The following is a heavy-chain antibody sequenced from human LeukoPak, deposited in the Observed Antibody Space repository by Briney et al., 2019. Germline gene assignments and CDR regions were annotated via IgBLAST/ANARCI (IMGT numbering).Heavy chain of an antibody. D-gene: IGHD6-19*01. CDR1: GGSISSYY. J-gene: IGHJ4*02. CDR3: ARHSSYTSGWFQDY. Sequence: SETLSLTCTVSGGSISSYYWSWIRQPPGKGLEWIGYIYYSGSTNYNPSLKSRVTISVDTSRNQFSLKLNSVTAADTAVYHCARHSSYTSGWFQDYWGQGTLVSVSS. V-gene: IGHV4-59*08. CDR2: IYYSGST.